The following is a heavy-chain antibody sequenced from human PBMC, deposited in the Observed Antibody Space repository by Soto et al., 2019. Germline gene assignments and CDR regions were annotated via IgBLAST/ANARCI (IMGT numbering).Heavy chain of an antibody. CDR1: GFTSYNYA. D-gene: IGHD6-19*01. Sequence: EVHLLESGGGLVQPGGSLRLSCAASGFTSYNYAMTWVRQAPGKGLEWVSSITGGGSTTYYADSVKGRFTMSRDDSKNMLYLQMNPRGPEDTAVYYCAKTGGGQGGGWHFDYWGQGTLVTVSS. J-gene: IGHJ4*02. CDR3: AKTGGGQGGGWHFDY. CDR2: ITGGGSTT. V-gene: IGHV3-23*01.